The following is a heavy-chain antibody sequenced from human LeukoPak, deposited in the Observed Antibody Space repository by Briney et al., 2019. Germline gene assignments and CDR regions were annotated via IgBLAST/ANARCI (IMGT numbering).Heavy chain of an antibody. J-gene: IGHJ4*02. CDR2: INHSGST. V-gene: IGHV4-34*01. CDR3: ARGGEWLYTYRALDY. Sequence: SETLSLTCAVYGGSFSGYYWSWIPQPPGKGLEWIGEINHSGSTNYNPSLKSRVTISVDTSKNQFSLKLSSVTAADTAVYYCARGGEWLYTYRALDYWGQGTLVTVSS. CDR1: GGSFSGYY. D-gene: IGHD3-3*01.